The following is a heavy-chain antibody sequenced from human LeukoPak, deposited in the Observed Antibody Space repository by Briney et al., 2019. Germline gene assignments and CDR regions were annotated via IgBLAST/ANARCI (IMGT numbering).Heavy chain of an antibody. CDR3: ARDRSEYSEYYFDY. CDR2: IYPSGST. D-gene: IGHD5-18*01. Sequence: SETLSLTCTVSGGSISTYCWSWIRQPAGKGLEWIGRIYPSGSTFYNPSLKSRVTISIDKSKNQFFLNLTSVTAADTALYYCARDRSEYSEYYFDYWGQGSLVTVSS. J-gene: IGHJ4*02. V-gene: IGHV4-4*07. CDR1: GGSISTYC.